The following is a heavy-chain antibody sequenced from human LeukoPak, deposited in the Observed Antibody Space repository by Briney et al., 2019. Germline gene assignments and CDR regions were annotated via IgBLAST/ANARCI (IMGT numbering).Heavy chain of an antibody. J-gene: IGHJ4*02. Sequence: PGGSLRLSCAASGFSFNNFAMSWVRQAPGKGLEWVSAISPGSTRTYYAASVKGRFTISRDNSKNTLYLQMNSLRAEDTAVYYCTRELGYCSSTSCSSCNDYWGQGTLVTVSS. CDR1: GFSFNNFA. CDR3: TRELGYCSSTSCSSCNDY. V-gene: IGHV3-23*01. CDR2: ISPGSTRT. D-gene: IGHD2-2*01.